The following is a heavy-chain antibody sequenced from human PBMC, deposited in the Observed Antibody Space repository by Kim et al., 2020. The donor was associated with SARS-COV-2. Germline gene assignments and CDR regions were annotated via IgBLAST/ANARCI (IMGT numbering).Heavy chain of an antibody. CDR3: ARDLRFGEHPYYYYGMDV. D-gene: IGHD3-10*01. Sequence: GGSLRLSCAASGFTFSSYSMNWVRQAPGKGLEWVSSISSSSSYIYYADSVKGRFTISRDNAKNSLYLQMNSLRAEDTAVYYCARDLRFGEHPYYYYGMDVWGQGTTVTVSS. V-gene: IGHV3-21*01. CDR1: GFTFSSYS. CDR2: ISSSSSYI. J-gene: IGHJ6*02.